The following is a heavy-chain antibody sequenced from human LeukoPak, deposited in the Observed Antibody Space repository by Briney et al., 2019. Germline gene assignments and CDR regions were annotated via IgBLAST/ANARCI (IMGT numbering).Heavy chain of an antibody. J-gene: IGHJ4*02. CDR1: GYSISSGYY. CDR3: ARSKYSYGQGGFDY. Sequence: SETLSLTCTVSGYSISSGYYWGWIRQPPGKGLEWIGSIYHSGSTYYNPSLKSRVTISVDTSKNQFSLKLSSVTAADTAVYYCARSKYSYGQGGFDYWGQGTLVTVSS. D-gene: IGHD5-18*01. CDR2: IYHSGST. V-gene: IGHV4-38-2*02.